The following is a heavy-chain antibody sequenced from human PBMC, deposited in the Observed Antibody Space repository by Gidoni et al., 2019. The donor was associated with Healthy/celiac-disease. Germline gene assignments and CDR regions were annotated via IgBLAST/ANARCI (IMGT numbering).Heavy chain of an antibody. Sequence: QVQLVQSGAEVKKPGSSVKVSCKASGGTFSSYTISWMRQAPEQGLEWMGSIIHILGIANYAQKFQGRVTITADKSTSTAYIELSSLRSDDTAVYYCEIVAAGTGRYYYYYYGMDVWGQGTTVTVSS. CDR2: IIHILGIA. CDR1: GGTFSSYT. J-gene: IGHJ6*02. V-gene: IGHV1-69*02. CDR3: EIVAAGTGRYYYYYYGMDV. D-gene: IGHD6-13*01.